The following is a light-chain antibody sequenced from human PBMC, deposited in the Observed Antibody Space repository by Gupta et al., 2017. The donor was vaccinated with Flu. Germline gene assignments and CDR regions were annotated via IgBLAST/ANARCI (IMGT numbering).Light chain of an antibody. J-gene: IGLJ2*01. CDR1: NIGSKS. Sequence: SFVLTQPPSVSVAPGQTARITYDENNIGSKSVHWYQQKPGQAPVLVVYDESDRASGIPERFSGSNSENTATLTITRVEAGDEADYYCQVWHSTSVIFGGGTKLTVL. CDR3: QVWHSTSVI. CDR2: DES. V-gene: IGLV3-21*02.